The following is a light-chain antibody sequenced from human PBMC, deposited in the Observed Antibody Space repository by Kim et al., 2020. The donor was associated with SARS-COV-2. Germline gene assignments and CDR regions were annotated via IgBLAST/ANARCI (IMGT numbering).Light chain of an antibody. CDR1: NLGSKS. CDR2: YDS. V-gene: IGLV3-21*01. Sequence: PGQTARLTCGGNNLGSKSVLWYQQKPGQAPVLVIYYDSDRPSGIPERFSGSKSGNTATLTISGTQAMDEADYYCQAWDSSTHNYVFGAGTKVTVL. J-gene: IGLJ1*01. CDR3: QAWDSSTHNYV.